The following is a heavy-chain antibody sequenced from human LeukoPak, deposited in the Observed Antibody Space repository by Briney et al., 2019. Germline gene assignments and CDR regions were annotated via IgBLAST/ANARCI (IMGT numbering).Heavy chain of an antibody. CDR3: ARDPDYDFWSDSPH. V-gene: IGHV4-38-2*02. J-gene: IGHJ4*02. Sequence: SETLSLTCIVSGYSIRSGYYWGWIRQPPGKGLEWIGSIYHSGSTYYNPSLKSRVTISVDTSKNQFSLKLTSVTAADTAVYFCARDPDYDFWSDSPHWGQGILVTVSS. D-gene: IGHD3-3*01. CDR2: IYHSGST. CDR1: GYSIRSGYY.